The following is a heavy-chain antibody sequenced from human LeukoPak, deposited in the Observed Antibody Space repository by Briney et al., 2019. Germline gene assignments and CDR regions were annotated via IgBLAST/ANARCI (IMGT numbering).Heavy chain of an antibody. V-gene: IGHV3-23*01. J-gene: IGHJ4*02. CDR2: ISGSGGTT. CDR3: AKDHLPGIVVADRDY. Sequence: PGGSLRLSCAASGFTFSSYAMSWVRQAPGKGLEWVSAISGSGGTTYYADSVKGRFTISRDNSKSTLYLQINSLRAEDTAVYYCAKDHLPGIVVADRDYWGQGTLVTVSS. CDR1: GFTFSSYA. D-gene: IGHD6-19*01.